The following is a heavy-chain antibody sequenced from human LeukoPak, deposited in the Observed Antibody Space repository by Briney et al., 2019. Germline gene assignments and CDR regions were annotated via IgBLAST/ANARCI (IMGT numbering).Heavy chain of an antibody. CDR1: GGSISTHY. D-gene: IGHD3-3*01. Sequence: SETLSLTCTVSGGSISTHYWSWILQPPGKGLEYVGFIYSSGSTNYNPSLKSRVTMSLDTSKNQFSLKLSSVTAADTAVYYCARSIFGATSNPYYFDYWGQGTLATVSS. J-gene: IGHJ4*02. V-gene: IGHV4-59*08. CDR3: ARSIFGATSNPYYFDY. CDR2: IYSSGST.